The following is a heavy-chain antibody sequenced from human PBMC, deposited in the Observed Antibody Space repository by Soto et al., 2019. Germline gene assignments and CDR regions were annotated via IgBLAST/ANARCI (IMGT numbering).Heavy chain of an antibody. V-gene: IGHV4-34*01. CDR1: GGSFSGYY. Sequence: QVQLQQWGAELLKPSETLSLTCAVYGGSFSGYYWSWIRQPPGKGLEWIGEINHSGSTNYNPSLKSRVTISVDTSKNQFSLKLSSVTAADTAVYYCARMRFGSGDPWGQGTLVTVSS. CDR3: ARMRFGSGDP. CDR2: INHSGST. D-gene: IGHD3-10*01. J-gene: IGHJ5*02.